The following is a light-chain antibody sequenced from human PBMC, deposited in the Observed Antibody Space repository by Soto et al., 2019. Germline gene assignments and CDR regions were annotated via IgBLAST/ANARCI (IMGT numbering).Light chain of an antibody. Sequence: DIQMTQSPSTLSASVGDRVTITCRASQSISSWLAWYQQKPGKAPKLLIYKASSLESGVPSRFSGGGSGTEFTLTISSLQPDDFANYYCQQYHSYPLTFGGGTNVEFK. CDR1: QSISSW. J-gene: IGKJ4*01. CDR2: KAS. CDR3: QQYHSYPLT. V-gene: IGKV1-5*03.